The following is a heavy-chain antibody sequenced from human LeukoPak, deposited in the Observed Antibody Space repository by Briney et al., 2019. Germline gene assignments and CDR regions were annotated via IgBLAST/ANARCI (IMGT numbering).Heavy chain of an antibody. J-gene: IGHJ4*02. CDR1: GFTFGGYA. V-gene: IGHV3-23*01. Sequence: SGGSLRLSCTASGFTFGGYAMSWVRLAPGKGLEWVSAISGSGVSAYYADSVKGRFTISRDNSKNTLYLQMNSLRADDTALYYCAKAPYCGGDCYNFDSWGQGTLVTVSS. CDR3: AKAPYCGGDCYNFDS. D-gene: IGHD2-21*02. CDR2: ISGSGVSA.